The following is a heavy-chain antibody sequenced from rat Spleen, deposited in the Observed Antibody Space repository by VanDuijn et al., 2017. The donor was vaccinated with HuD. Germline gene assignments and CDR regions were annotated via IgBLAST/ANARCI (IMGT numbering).Heavy chain of an antibody. Sequence: EVHLVESGGGLVQPGRSLKLSCVASGFTFNNYWMTWIRQAPGKGLEWVASITNTGGTPYYVGSVKGRFTISRDNTKSTLYVQMNSLRSEDTATYYCSRDGRVSAHFDYWGQGVMVTVSS. J-gene: IGHJ2*01. V-gene: IGHV5-31*01. CDR3: SRDGRVSAHFDY. D-gene: IGHD1-4*01. CDR1: GFTFNNYW. CDR2: ITNTGGTP.